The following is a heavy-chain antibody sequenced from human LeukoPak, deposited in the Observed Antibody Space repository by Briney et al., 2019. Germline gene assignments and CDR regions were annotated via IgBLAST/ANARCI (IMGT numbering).Heavy chain of an antibody. J-gene: IGHJ5*02. CDR2: ISSNGRTI. CDR3: ARTQQWLLLGFDP. V-gene: IGHV3-11*01. CDR1: GLTFSDCY. Sequence: GGSLRLSCAASGLTFSDCYMSWIRQAPGKGLEWISYISSNGRTIYYADSVKGRFTISRDNARKSVYLQMNSLRAKDTVIYYCARTQQWLLLGFDPWGQGTLVTVSS. D-gene: IGHD6-19*01.